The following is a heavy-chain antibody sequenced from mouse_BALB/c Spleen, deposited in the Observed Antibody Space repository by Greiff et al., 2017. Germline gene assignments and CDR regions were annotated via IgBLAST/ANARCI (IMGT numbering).Heavy chain of an antibody. J-gene: IGHJ3*01. CDR1: GFNIKDYY. CDR2: IDPENGNT. D-gene: IGHD1-1*02. CDR3: ARNGGNYGAWFAY. Sequence: VQLKQSGAELVRPGALVKLSCKASGFNIKDYYMHWVKQRPEQGLEWIGWIDPENGNTIYDPKFQGKASITADTSSNTAYLQLSSLTSEDTAVYYCARNGGNYGAWFAYWGQGTLVTVSA. V-gene: IGHV14-1*02.